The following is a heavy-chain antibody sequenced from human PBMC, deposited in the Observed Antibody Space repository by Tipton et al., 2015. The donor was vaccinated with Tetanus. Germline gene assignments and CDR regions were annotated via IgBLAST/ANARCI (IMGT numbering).Heavy chain of an antibody. CDR3: AKDPASRGWFDP. CDR1: GFTFPKFP. J-gene: IGHJ5*02. CDR2: ISGSGART. Sequence: SLRLSCAASGFTFPKFPMSWVRQAPGKGLEWVSAISGSGARTSYADSVKGRFSISRDNSKNTVYLQMNSLRDEDTAVYYCAKDPASRGWFDPWGQGTLVSVSS. V-gene: IGHV3-23*01.